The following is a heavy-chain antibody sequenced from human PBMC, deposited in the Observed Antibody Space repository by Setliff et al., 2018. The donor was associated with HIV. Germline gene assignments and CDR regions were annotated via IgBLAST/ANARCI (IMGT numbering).Heavy chain of an antibody. D-gene: IGHD6-13*01. CDR2: IYYSGST. V-gene: IGHV4-39*07. J-gene: IGHJ4*02. CDR3: ARGRGSSSSWPIDY. CDR1: GGSISSSTYY. Sequence: SETLSLTCTVSGGSISSSTYYWGWIRQPPGKGLEWIGTIYYSGSTSYNPSLKSRLTISVDTSKNQFSLKLSSVTAADTAVYFCARGRGSSSSWPIDYWGQGTLVTVSS.